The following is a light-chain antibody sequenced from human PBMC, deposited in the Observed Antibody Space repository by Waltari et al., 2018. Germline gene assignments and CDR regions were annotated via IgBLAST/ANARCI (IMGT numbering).Light chain of an antibody. J-gene: IGLJ3*02. V-gene: IGLV1-47*01. CDR1: SSNIGSNF. CDR2: WNN. CDR3: AAWDDSLRRKV. Sequence: QSVLTQPPSVSGTPGQRVTISCSGSSSNIGSNFVYWYQQFPGTAPKLLTHWNNHRAPGVPARFSGSKSGTSPSLAISGLRSEDEADYYCAAWDDSLRRKVFGRGTKLTVL.